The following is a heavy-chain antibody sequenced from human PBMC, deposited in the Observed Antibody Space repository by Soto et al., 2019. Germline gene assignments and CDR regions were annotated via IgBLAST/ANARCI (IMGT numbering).Heavy chain of an antibody. J-gene: IGHJ3*01. CDR2: IIPIFGTA. D-gene: IGHD6-13*01. V-gene: IGHV1-69*13. CDR3: ARFHSPDAFDL. Sequence: SVKVSCKASEGTFSSYAISCVRQAPGQGLEWMGGIIPIFGTANYAQKFQGRVTITADESTSTAYMELSSLSSEDTAVYYCARFHSPDAFDLWGQGTMVTVSS. CDR1: EGTFSSYA.